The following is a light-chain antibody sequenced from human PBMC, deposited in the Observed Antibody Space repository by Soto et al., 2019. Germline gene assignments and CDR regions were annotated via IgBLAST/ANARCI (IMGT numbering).Light chain of an antibody. CDR1: HTISSSY. V-gene: IGKV3-20*01. CDR2: GIS. J-gene: IGKJ5*01. Sequence: EIVLTQSPGTVSLSPGERATLSCRASHTISSSYLAWYQQKPGQAPRLLMYGISRRATGIPDRFSGSGSGTDFTLTITRLEPEDFVVYYCQQYDNWPPTFGQGTRLEIK. CDR3: QQYDNWPPT.